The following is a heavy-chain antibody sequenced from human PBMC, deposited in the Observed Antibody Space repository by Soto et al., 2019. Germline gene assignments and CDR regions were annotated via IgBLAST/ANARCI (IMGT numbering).Heavy chain of an antibody. CDR1: GFTFPNHW. CDR3: ATAEVDY. V-gene: IGHV3-74*01. J-gene: IGHJ4*02. Sequence: VVSLRIYWAVSGFTFPNHWMHWVRQAPGKGLEWVSRMNSDGSTTDYADSVRGRFTVSRDNAKNTQYLQMNSLRAEDTAVYYCATAEVDYWGPGTLVTVSS. CDR2: MNSDGSTT.